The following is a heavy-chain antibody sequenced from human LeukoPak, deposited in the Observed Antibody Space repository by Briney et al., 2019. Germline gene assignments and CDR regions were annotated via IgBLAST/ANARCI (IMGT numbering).Heavy chain of an antibody. CDR1: GGSISSYC. V-gene: IGHV4-59*01. CDR2: IYYSGST. Sequence: PSETLSLTCTVSGGSISSYCWSWIRQPPGKGLEWIGYIYYSGSTNYNPSLKSRVTISVDTSKNQFSLKLSSVTAADTAVYYCARSSLRGNDYWGQGTLVTVSS. CDR3: ARSSLRGNDY. D-gene: IGHD5-12*01. J-gene: IGHJ4*02.